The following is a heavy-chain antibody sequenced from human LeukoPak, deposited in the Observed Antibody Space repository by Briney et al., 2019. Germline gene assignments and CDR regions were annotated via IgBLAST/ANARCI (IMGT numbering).Heavy chain of an antibody. CDR3: AREGVVKGTDV. Sequence: ASVKVSCKASGYTFTGYYMHWVRQALGQGLEWMGWINPDTGGTNYAQNFQGRVTMTRDTSISTAYMELSTLRSDDTAVYYCAREGVVKGTDVWGQGTTVTVSS. J-gene: IGHJ6*02. V-gene: IGHV1-2*02. CDR2: INPDTGGT. CDR1: GYTFTGYY.